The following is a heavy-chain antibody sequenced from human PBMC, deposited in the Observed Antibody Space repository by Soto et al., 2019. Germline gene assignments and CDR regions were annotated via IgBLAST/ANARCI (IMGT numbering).Heavy chain of an antibody. J-gene: IGHJ4*02. CDR3: AKEAEHVLRFLEWLTLVAPPSSY. CDR1: GFTFSSYG. D-gene: IGHD3-3*01. CDR2: ISYDGSNK. V-gene: IGHV3-30*18. Sequence: GGSLRLSCAASGFTFSSYGMHWVRQAPGKGLEWVAVISYDGSNKYYADSVKGRFTISRDNSKNTLYLQMNSLRAEDTAVYYCAKEAEHVLRFLEWLTLVAPPSSYWGQGTLVTVSS.